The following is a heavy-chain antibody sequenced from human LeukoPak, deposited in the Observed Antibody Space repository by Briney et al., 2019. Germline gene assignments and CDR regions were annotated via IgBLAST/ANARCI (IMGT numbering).Heavy chain of an antibody. CDR1: GFTFSSFA. Sequence: GGSLRLSCAASGFTFSSFAMNWVRQAPGKGLEWVSSISYSGSYIYYADSVKGRFAISRDNAKNSLYLHMNSLRAEDTALYYCARDPLAFCAGDCASRPVDYWGQGTLVTVSS. CDR3: ARDPLAFCAGDCASRPVDY. V-gene: IGHV3-21*01. CDR2: ISYSGSYI. D-gene: IGHD2-21*02. J-gene: IGHJ4*02.